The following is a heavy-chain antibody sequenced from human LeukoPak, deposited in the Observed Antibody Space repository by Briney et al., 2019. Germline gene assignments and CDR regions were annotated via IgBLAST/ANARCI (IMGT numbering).Heavy chain of an antibody. V-gene: IGHV1-24*01. Sequence: ASVKVSCKVSGYTLTELSMHWVRQAPGKGLERMGGFDPEDGETIYAQKFQGRVTMTEDTSTDTAYMELSSLRSEDTAVYYCATAPILTGYLFDYWGQGTLVTVSS. J-gene: IGHJ4*02. CDR1: GYTLTELS. CDR2: FDPEDGET. D-gene: IGHD3-9*01. CDR3: ATAPILTGYLFDY.